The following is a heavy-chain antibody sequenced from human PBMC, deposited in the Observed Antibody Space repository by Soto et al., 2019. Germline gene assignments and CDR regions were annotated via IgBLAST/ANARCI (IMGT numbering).Heavy chain of an antibody. CDR3: AREGGYYYDSPVGVNWFDP. CDR1: GFTFSSYA. J-gene: IGHJ5*02. V-gene: IGHV3-30-3*01. D-gene: IGHD3-22*01. CDR2: ISYDGSNK. Sequence: GSLRLSCAASGFTFSSYAMHWVRQAPGKGLEWVAVISYDGSNKYYADSVKGRFTISRDNSKNTLYLQMNSLRAEDTAVYYCAREGGYYYDSPVGVNWFDPWGQGTLVTVSS.